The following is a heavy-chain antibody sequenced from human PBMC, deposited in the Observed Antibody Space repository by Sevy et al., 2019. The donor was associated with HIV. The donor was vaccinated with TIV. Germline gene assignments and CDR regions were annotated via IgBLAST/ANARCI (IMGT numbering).Heavy chain of an antibody. V-gene: IGHV3-33*01. CDR3: VRGADYYDXSGAXCDY. D-gene: IGHD3-22*01. J-gene: IGHJ4*02. CDR1: GFXFSKYG. Sequence: GGSLRLSCAASGFXFSKYGMHWVRQAPGKGLEWVALIWYDGSNKYYADSVKGRFTISRDNSKNTLYLQMNSLRAEDTAVYYCVRGADYYDXSGAXCDYWGQGTLVTVSS. CDR2: IWYDGSNK.